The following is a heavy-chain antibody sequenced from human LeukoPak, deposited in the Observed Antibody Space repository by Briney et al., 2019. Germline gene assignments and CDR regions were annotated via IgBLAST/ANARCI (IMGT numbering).Heavy chain of an antibody. D-gene: IGHD5-12*01. Sequence: ASVKVSCKVSGYTLTELSMHWVRQAPGKGLEWMGGFDPEDGETIYAQKFQGRVTMTEDTSTDTAYMELSSLRSEDTAVYYCARGAWVATINGFDYWGQGTLVTVSS. J-gene: IGHJ4*02. CDR1: GYTLTELS. CDR3: ARGAWVATINGFDY. CDR2: FDPEDGET. V-gene: IGHV1-24*01.